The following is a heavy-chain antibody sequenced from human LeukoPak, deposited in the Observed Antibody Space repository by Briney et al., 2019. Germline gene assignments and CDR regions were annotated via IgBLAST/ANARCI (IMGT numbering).Heavy chain of an antibody. CDR3: ARYYYDSNGYPYYFDY. J-gene: IGHJ4*02. CDR2: MYSDGST. CDR1: GFTVTSNY. D-gene: IGHD3-22*01. V-gene: IGHV3-53*01. Sequence: GGSLRLSCAASGFTVTSNYMSWVRQAPGKGLEWVSVMYSDGSTYYADSVKGRFTISRDNSKNTLYLQMNSLRAEDTAVYYCARYYYDSNGYPYYFDYSGQGTLVTISS.